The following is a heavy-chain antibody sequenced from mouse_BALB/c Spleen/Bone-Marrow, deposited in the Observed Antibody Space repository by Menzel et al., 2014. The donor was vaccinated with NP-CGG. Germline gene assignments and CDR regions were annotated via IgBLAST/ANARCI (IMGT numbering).Heavy chain of an antibody. CDR2: IDPANGNT. CDR3: AFYCYGSSLFAY. J-gene: IGHJ3*01. Sequence: EVKLMESGAELVKPGASVKLSCTASGFNIKDTYMHWVKQRPEQGLEWIGRIDPANGNTKYDPKFQGKATITADTSSNTAYLQLSSLTSEDTAVYYCAFYCYGSSLFAYWGQGTLVTVSA. V-gene: IGHV14-3*02. D-gene: IGHD1-1*01. CDR1: GFNIKDTY.